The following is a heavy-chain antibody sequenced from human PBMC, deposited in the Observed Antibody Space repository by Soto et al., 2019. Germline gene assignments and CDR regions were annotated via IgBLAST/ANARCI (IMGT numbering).Heavy chain of an antibody. D-gene: IGHD3-16*01. V-gene: IGHV3-23*01. CDR2: MSGSTGTT. J-gene: IGHJ4*02. Sequence: EAQLLESGGGLVQPGGSLRLSCAASGFSFSNYGLNWVRQAPGKGLEWVSGMSGSTGTTDYADSVKGRFTISRDNLKNTLYVQMNSLRGEDMAVYYCAIGTFGRGWESWGQGTLVAVSS. CDR3: AIGTFGRGWES. CDR1: GFSFSNYG.